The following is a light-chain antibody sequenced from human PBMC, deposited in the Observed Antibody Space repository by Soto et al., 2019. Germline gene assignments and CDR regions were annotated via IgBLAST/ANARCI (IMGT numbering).Light chain of an antibody. Sequence: QSALTQPASVSGSPGQSITISCTGTTNDVGAYNYVSWYQHRPGKAPRLMIFDVSDRPSGVSNRFSGSKSGNTASLTISGLQAEDEADYYCTSYTASDTLVFGGGTKVTVL. J-gene: IGLJ2*01. V-gene: IGLV2-14*03. CDR2: DVS. CDR1: TNDVGAYNY. CDR3: TSYTASDTLV.